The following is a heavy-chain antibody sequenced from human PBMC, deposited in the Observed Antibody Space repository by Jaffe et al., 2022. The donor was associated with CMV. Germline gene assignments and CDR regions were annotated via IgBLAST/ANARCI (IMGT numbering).Heavy chain of an antibody. Sequence: EVQLVESGGGLVQPGKSLRLSCAASGFTFDDHAMHWVRQAPGKGLEWVSGISWHSGSLEYANSVKGRFTISRDNAKNSLYLQMNSLRAEDTAFYYCAKVFSDDDGYSNSSAVVYFDHWGQGTLVTVSS. CDR3: AKVFSDDDGYSNSSAVVYFDH. D-gene: IGHD6-6*01. CDR2: ISWHSGSL. J-gene: IGHJ4*02. CDR1: GFTFDDHA. V-gene: IGHV3-9*01.